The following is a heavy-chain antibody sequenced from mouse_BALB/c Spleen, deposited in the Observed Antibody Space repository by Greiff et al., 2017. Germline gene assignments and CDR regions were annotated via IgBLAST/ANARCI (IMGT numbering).Heavy chain of an antibody. CDR1: GFTFSSYG. CDR3: ARHNYDPYYFDY. CDR2: ISSGGSYT. D-gene: IGHD2-4*01. V-gene: IGHV5-6*01. J-gene: IGHJ2*01. Sequence: VQLQQSGGDLVKPGGSLKLSCAASGFTFSSYGMSWVRQTPDKRLEWVATISSGGSYTYYPDSVKGRFTISRDNAKNTLYLQMSSLKSEDTAMYYCARHNYDPYYFDYWGQGTTLTVSS.